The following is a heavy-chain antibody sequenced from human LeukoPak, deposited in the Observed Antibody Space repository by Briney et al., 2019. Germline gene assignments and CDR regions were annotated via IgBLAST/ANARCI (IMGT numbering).Heavy chain of an antibody. CDR2: INPNSGGT. V-gene: IGHV1-2*02. CDR1: GYTFTGYY. J-gene: IGHJ4*02. Sequence: VASVKVSCKASGYTFTGYYMHWVRQAPGQGLEWMGWINPNSGGTNYAQKFQGRVTMTRDTSISTAYMELSRLRSDDTAVYYCAAGDLIAAATTSYQTFDYWGQGTLVTVSS. CDR3: AAGDLIAAATTSYQTFDY. D-gene: IGHD6-13*01.